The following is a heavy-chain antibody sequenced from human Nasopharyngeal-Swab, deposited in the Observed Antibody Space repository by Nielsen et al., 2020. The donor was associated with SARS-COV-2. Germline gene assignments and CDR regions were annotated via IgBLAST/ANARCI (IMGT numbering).Heavy chain of an antibody. D-gene: IGHD6-19*01. CDR2: ILGDGIAT. Sequence: GESLKISCAASGFTFSSYWMSWVRQAPGKGLEFVSSILGDGIATQYASSVKGRFTISRDNSKNTLYLQMGSLRDEDMAVYYCTRDRDGGWSFDYWGQGTLVTVSS. V-gene: IGHV3-64*01. J-gene: IGHJ4*02. CDR1: GFTFSSYW. CDR3: TRDRDGGWSFDY.